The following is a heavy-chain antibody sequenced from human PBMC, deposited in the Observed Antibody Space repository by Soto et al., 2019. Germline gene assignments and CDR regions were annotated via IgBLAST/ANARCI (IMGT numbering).Heavy chain of an antibody. Sequence: AGGSLRLSCAASGFTFSSYAMSWVRQAPGKGLEWVSAISGSGGSTYYADSVKGRFTISRDNSKNTLYLQMNSLRAEDTAVYYCAKEEGTMIVVLLTFDIWGQGTMVTVSS. CDR1: GFTFSSYA. J-gene: IGHJ3*02. CDR3: AKEEGTMIVVLLTFDI. CDR2: ISGSGGST. D-gene: IGHD3-22*01. V-gene: IGHV3-23*01.